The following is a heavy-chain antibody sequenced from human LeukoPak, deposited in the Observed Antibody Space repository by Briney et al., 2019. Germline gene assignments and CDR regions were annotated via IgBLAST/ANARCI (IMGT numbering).Heavy chain of an antibody. CDR1: GYTFTSYG. D-gene: IGHD6-13*01. CDR3: ARGIAAAGTRYFDY. Sequence: ASVNVSCKASGYTFTSYGISRVRQAPGQGLEWMGWISAYNGNTNYAQKLQGRVTMTTDTSTSTAYMELRSLRSDDTAVYYCARGIAAAGTRYFDYWGQGTLVTVSS. CDR2: ISAYNGNT. V-gene: IGHV1-18*01. J-gene: IGHJ4*02.